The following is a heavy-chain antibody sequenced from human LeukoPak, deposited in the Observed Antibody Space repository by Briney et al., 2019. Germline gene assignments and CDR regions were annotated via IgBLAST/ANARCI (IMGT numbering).Heavy chain of an antibody. V-gene: IGHV1-46*01. CDR2: INPSGGST. CDR3: ARGILAYCGGDCYSAPLDY. CDR1: GYTFTSYY. J-gene: IGHJ4*02. D-gene: IGHD2-21*02. Sequence: GASVKVSCKASGYTFTSYYMHWVRQAPGQGLERMGIINPSGGSTSYAQKFQGRVTMTRDTSTSTVYMELSSLRSEDTAVYYRARGILAYCGGDCYSAPLDYWGQGTLVTVSS.